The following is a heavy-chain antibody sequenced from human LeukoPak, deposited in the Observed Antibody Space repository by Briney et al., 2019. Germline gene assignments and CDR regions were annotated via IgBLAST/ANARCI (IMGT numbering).Heavy chain of an antibody. D-gene: IGHD6-13*01. CDR1: GFTFSSYS. Sequence: GGSLRLSCAASGFTFSSYSMNWVRQAPGKGLEWVSSISSSGTYVYYADSVKGRFTISRDNSKNTLYLQMNSLRAEDMAVYYCAREKAAVLDYWGQGTLVTVSS. V-gene: IGHV3-21*04. CDR2: ISSSGTYV. CDR3: AREKAAVLDY. J-gene: IGHJ4*02.